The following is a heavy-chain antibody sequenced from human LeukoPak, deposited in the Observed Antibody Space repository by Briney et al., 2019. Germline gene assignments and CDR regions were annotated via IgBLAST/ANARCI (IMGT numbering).Heavy chain of an antibody. CDR3: ARDIGSSWYDY. D-gene: IGHD6-13*01. J-gene: IGHJ4*02. Sequence: ASVKVSCKASGYTFTGYYMHWVRQAPGQGLEWMGWINPNSGGTNYVQKFRGRVTMTRDTSISTAYMELSRLRSDDTAVYYCARDIGSSWYDYWGQGTLVTVSS. CDR1: GYTFTGYY. V-gene: IGHV1-2*02. CDR2: INPNSGGT.